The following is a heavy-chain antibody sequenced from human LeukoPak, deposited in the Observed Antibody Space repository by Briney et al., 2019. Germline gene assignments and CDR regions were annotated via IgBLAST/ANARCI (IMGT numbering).Heavy chain of an antibody. CDR3: ARDASDTAMVGYFQR. V-gene: IGHV3-33*01. Sequence: GRSLRLSCVASGFTFINYGIHWVRQAPGKGLAWVALIWYDGNNKYYADSVEGRFTISRDNSKNTLYLQMNSLRAEDTAVYYCARDASDTAMVGYFQRWGQGTLVTVSS. J-gene: IGHJ1*01. CDR1: GFTFINYG. D-gene: IGHD5-18*01. CDR2: IWYDGNNK.